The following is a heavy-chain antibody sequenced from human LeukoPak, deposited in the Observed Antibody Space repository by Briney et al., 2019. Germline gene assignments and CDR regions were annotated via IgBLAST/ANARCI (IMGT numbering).Heavy chain of an antibody. CDR3: ARHWDFGVDY. Sequence: GGSLRLSRAASGFTFSSYSMNWVRQAPGKGLEWVLSISSRGSYIYYADSVKGRFTISRDNAKNSLYLQMSSLRGEDTAVYYCARHWDFGVDYWGQGTLVTVSS. V-gene: IGHV3-21*01. D-gene: IGHD4-17*01. CDR1: GFTFSSYS. CDR2: ISSRGSYI. J-gene: IGHJ4*02.